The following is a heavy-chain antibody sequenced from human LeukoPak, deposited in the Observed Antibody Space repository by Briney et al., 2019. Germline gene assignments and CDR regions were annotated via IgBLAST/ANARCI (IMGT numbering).Heavy chain of an antibody. Sequence: SETLSLTCTVSGGSISSYYWSWIRQPAGKGLEWIGYIYYSGSTNYNPSLKSRVTISVDTSKNQFSLKLSSVTAADTAEYYCARQGRDGYNPQFDYWSQGTLVTVSS. D-gene: IGHD5-24*01. CDR3: ARQGRDGYNPQFDY. V-gene: IGHV4-59*01. CDR2: IYYSGST. CDR1: GGSISSYY. J-gene: IGHJ4*02.